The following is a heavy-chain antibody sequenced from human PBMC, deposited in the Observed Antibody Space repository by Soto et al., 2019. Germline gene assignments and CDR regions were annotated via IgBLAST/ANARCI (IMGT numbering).Heavy chain of an antibody. J-gene: IGHJ2*01. Sequence: QVQLQQSGPGLVKPSQTLSLTCAISGDSVSSNSAAWNWIRQSPSRGLEWLGRPYYRSKWYNDYAVSVTSRITINPATSKNQFSLQLNAVTPEDTAVYYCARVAVAGTPSTWYFDLWGRGTLVTVSS. CDR1: GDSVSSNSAA. D-gene: IGHD6-19*01. CDR3: ARVAVAGTPSTWYFDL. CDR2: PYYRSKWYN. V-gene: IGHV6-1*01.